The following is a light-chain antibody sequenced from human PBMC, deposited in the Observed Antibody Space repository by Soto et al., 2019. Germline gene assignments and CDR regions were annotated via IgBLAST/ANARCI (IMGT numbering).Light chain of an antibody. CDR1: QSLLHSNGYNY. CDR2: VGT. CDR3: MHAIQSPLA. J-gene: IGKJ4*02. Sequence: DIVMTQSLLSLPVTPGEPAAISSRSSQSLLHSNGYNYLDLYLRKPGQSPQLLIYVGTMGGSGASSRTSGSGASTYFTLKISRVAAEDVAVYYCMHAIQSPLAFGGGTKVDIK. V-gene: IGKV2-28*01.